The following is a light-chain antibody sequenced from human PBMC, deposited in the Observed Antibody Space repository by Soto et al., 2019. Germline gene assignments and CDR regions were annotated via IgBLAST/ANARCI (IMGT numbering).Light chain of an antibody. J-gene: IGLJ1*01. CDR2: EVS. Sequence: QSALTQPASVSGSPGQSITISCTGTSSDVGGYNSVSWYQQHPGKAPELMIYEVSKRPSGVSNRFSGSKSGNTASLTISGLQAEDEVDYYCSSYTTSSTLLYVFGTGTKLTVL. CDR1: SSDVGGYNS. V-gene: IGLV2-14*01. CDR3: SSYTTSSTLLYV.